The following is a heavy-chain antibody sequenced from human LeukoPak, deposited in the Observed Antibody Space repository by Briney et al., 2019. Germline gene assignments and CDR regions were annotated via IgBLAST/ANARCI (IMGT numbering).Heavy chain of an antibody. CDR1: GFTLSSYA. CDR3: AKEKIKYSSSSYYFDY. V-gene: IGHV3-23*01. CDR2: ISDTGNT. D-gene: IGHD6-6*01. Sequence: GGSLRLSCAASGFTLSSYAMSWVRQAPGKGLEWVSAISDTGNTYHADSVKGRFTISRDSSKNTLYLQMNSLRAEDTAVYYCAKEKIKYSSSSYYFDYWGQGTLVTVSS. J-gene: IGHJ4*02.